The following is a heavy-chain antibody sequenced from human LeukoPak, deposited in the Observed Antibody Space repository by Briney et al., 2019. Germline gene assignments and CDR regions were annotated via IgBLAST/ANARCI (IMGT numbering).Heavy chain of an antibody. J-gene: IGHJ4*02. Sequence: PGGSLRLSCAASGFTFSSYGMHWVRQAPGKGLEWVAFIRYDGNNKYYADSVKGRFTISRDNSKNTLNLQMNSLRAEDTAVYYCAKDRTSFLPMITFGGVFHWGQGTLVTVSS. V-gene: IGHV3-30*02. CDR2: IRYDGNNK. CDR3: AKDRTSFLPMITFGGVFH. CDR1: GFTFSSYG. D-gene: IGHD3-16*01.